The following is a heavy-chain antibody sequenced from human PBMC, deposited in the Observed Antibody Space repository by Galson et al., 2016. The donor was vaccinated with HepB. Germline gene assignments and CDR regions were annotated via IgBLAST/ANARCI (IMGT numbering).Heavy chain of an antibody. CDR3: ARDHVSGVYYHSSPLSGGVGFGP. CDR1: GGTFRSYA. CDR2: IVPMFGTA. D-gene: IGHD3-22*01. V-gene: IGHV1-69*06. J-gene: IGHJ5*02. Sequence: SVKVSCTASGGTFRSYAVSWVRQARGLGLDWMGGIVPMFGTANYAEKFQGRLTITADKSTNSVYMELSRLTSGDTAVFYCARDHVSGVYYHSSPLSGGVGFGPWCQGTLVTVSS.